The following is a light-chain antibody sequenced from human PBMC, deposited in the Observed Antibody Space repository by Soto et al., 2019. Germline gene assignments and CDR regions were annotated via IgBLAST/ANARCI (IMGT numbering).Light chain of an antibody. CDR1: QSINIY. CDR3: QLSYNTPVT. J-gene: IGKJ1*01. Sequence: DIHMTQSPSSLSAAIGDGVTITCRASQSINIYVNWYQQKPGKAPKLLIYAASNLQSGVPSRFSGSGSGTDFTLTISSLQAEDFATYYCQLSYNTPVTFGQGTKVDI. V-gene: IGKV1-39*01. CDR2: AAS.